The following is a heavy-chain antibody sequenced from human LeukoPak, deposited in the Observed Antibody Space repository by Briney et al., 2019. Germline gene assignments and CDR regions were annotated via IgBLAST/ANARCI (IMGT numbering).Heavy chain of an antibody. V-gene: IGHV3-21*06. CDR1: GFSFNSYT. Sequence: GGSLRLSCLASGFSFNSYTMNWVREAPGKGLEWVSTISPGVSGYTWYAESVKGRFNISRDNPENSLYLQMDSLRADDTAVYYCVRDVSRRIGMDVWGQGTTVTVSS. J-gene: IGHJ6*02. CDR2: ISPGVSGYT. CDR3: VRDVSRRIGMDV. D-gene: IGHD2/OR15-2a*01.